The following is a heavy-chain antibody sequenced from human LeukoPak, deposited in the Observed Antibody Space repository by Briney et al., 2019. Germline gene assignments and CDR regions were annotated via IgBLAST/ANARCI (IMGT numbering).Heavy chain of an antibody. D-gene: IGHD4-17*01. J-gene: IGHJ4*02. CDR3: ARIPVTTKYFDY. Sequence: ASVKVSCKASGYTFTGYYMHWVRQAPGQGLEWMGWINPNSGGTNYEQKFQGRVTMTRDTSISTVYMELSSLRSEDTAVYYCARIPVTTKYFDYWGQGTLVTVSS. V-gene: IGHV1-2*02. CDR2: INPNSGGT. CDR1: GYTFTGYY.